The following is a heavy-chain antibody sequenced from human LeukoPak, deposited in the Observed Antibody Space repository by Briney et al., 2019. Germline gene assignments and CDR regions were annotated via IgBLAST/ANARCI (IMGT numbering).Heavy chain of an antibody. Sequence: GASVKVSCKASGYTFTTYAMHWVRQAPGQRLEWMGWINADNDNTKYSQKFQGRVTITRDTSASIVYMELSTLRSEDTAVYYCARDYYDSSGYYYVDYWGQGTLVTVSS. CDR2: INADNDNT. J-gene: IGHJ4*02. V-gene: IGHV1-3*01. D-gene: IGHD3-22*01. CDR3: ARDYYDSSGYYYVDY. CDR1: GYTFTTYA.